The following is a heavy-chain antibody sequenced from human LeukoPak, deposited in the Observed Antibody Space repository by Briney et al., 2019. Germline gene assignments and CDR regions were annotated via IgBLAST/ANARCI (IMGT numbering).Heavy chain of an antibody. CDR1: GFTFSSYG. CDR3: AKEGPDYGANYLDY. CDR2: ISYDGSNK. V-gene: IGHV3-30*18. J-gene: IGHJ4*02. Sequence: PGGSLRLSCAASGFTFSSYGMHWVRQAPGKGLEWVAVISYDGSNKYYADSVKGRFTISRDNSKNTLYLQMNSLRAEDTAVYYCAKEGPDYGANYLDYWGQGTLVTVSS. D-gene: IGHD4-17*01.